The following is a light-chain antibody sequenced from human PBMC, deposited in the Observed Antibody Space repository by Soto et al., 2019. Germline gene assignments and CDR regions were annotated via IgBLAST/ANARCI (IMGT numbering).Light chain of an antibody. J-gene: IGKJ1*01. CDR3: QQYGSSPRT. CDR1: QSVSSSS. V-gene: IGKV3-20*01. Sequence: EIVLTQFPDTLSLSPGERATLSCRASQSVSSSSLAWYQQKRGQAPRLLIHGASSRATGIPDRFSGSGSGSDFTLTISRLEPEDFAVYYGQQYGSSPRTFGQGTKVEV. CDR2: GAS.